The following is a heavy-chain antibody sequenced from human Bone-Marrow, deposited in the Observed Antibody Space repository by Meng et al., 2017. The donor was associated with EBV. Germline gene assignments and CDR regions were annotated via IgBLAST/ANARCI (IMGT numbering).Heavy chain of an antibody. J-gene: IGHJ4*02. CDR3: ARGSDYGDYQPLGY. Sequence: VEVVRAGGGVKEPGASVKVARKASGYTFTSYDINWVRQATGQGLEWMGWMNPNSGNTGYAQKFQGRVTMTRNTSISTAYMELSSLRSEDTAVYYCARGSDYGDYQPLGYWGQGTLVTVSS. D-gene: IGHD4-17*01. V-gene: IGHV1-8*01. CDR1: GYTFTSYD. CDR2: MNPNSGNT.